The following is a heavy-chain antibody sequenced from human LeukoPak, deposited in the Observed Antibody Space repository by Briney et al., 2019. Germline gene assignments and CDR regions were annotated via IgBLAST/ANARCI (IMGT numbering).Heavy chain of an antibody. D-gene: IGHD4-17*01. CDR2: ISAYNGNT. V-gene: IGHV1-18*04. CDR1: GYTFTSYY. CDR3: ASLYGDYVGDYYYYYMDV. Sequence: ASVKVSCKASGYTFTSYYMHWVRQAPGQGLEWMGWISAYNGNTNYAQKLQGRVTMTTDTSTSTAYMELRSLRSDDTAVYYCASLYGDYVGDYYYYYMDVWGKGTTVTVSS. J-gene: IGHJ6*03.